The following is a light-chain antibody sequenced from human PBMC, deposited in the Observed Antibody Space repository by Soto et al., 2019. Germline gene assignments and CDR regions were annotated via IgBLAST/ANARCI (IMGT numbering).Light chain of an antibody. CDR3: QQYISYSWT. J-gene: IGKJ1*01. CDR2: KAS. V-gene: IGKV1-5*03. CDR1: QSISSW. Sequence: DIQMTQSPSTLSASVGDRVTITCRASQSISSWLAWYQQKPGKAPELLIYKASNLESGVPSRFSGSGPGTEFTLTISSLQPDDFATYYCQQYISYSWTFGQGTKVDIK.